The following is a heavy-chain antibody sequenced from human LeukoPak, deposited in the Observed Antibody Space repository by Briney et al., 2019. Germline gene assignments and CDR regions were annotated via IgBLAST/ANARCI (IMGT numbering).Heavy chain of an antibody. CDR2: INPNSGDT. D-gene: IGHD2-15*01. V-gene: IGHV1-2*06. CDR1: GYTCTGYY. J-gene: IGHJ3*02. CDR3: ARVLGCSGGSCYSWAFDI. Sequence: ASVKVSCKASGYTCTGYYMHWVRQAPGQGLEWMGRINPNSGDTNYAQKFQGRVTMTRDTSISTAYMDLSRLRSDDTAVYHCARVLGCSGGSCYSWAFDIWGQGTMVTVSS.